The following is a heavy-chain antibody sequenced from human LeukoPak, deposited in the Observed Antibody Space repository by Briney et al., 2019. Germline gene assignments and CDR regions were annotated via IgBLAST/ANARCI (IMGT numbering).Heavy chain of an antibody. CDR1: GFTFSSYG. D-gene: IGHD2-2*01. Sequence: GGSLRLSCAASGFTFSSYGMHWVRQAPGKGLEWVAVISYDGSNKYYADSVKGRFTISRDNSKNTLYLQMNSLRAEDTAVYYCAKAHEDIVVVPAAMGSLTYYYYGMDVWGKGTTVTVSS. CDR2: ISYDGSNK. V-gene: IGHV3-30*18. CDR3: AKAHEDIVVVPAAMGSLTYYYYGMDV. J-gene: IGHJ6*04.